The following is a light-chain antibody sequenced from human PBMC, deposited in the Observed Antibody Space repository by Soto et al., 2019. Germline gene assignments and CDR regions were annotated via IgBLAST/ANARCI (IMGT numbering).Light chain of an antibody. J-gene: IGKJ3*01. V-gene: IGKV4-1*01. CDR1: QSVLYNSNNKNY. Sequence: IVMTQSPDSLAVSLGERATINCKSSQSVLYNSNNKNYLAWYQQKPGQTPKLLIYLASTRESGVPDRFSGSGSGTDFTLTISSLQAEDVAVYYCQQYYNTPLFTFGPGTKVEIK. CDR2: LAS. CDR3: QQYYNTPLFT.